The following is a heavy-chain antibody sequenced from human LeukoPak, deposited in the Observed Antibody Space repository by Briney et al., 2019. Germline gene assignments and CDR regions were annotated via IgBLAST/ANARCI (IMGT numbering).Heavy chain of an antibody. CDR3: ARPFRAAAGNSGDC. J-gene: IGHJ4*02. Sequence: GSSVKVSCKASGDTFSSYAISWVRQAPGQGLEWMGGIIPIFGTANYAQKFQGRVTITADKSTSTAYMELSSLRSDDTAVYYCARPFRAAAGNSGDCWGQGTLVTVSS. CDR2: IIPIFGTA. V-gene: IGHV1-69*06. CDR1: GDTFSSYA. D-gene: IGHD6-13*01.